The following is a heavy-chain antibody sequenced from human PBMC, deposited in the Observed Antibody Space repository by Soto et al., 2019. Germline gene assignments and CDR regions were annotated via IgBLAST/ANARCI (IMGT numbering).Heavy chain of an antibody. V-gene: IGHV3-30*03. Sequence: QLVESGGGVVQPGGSLTLSCAASGISLDSYAMNWVRQAPGKGFEWVAVMSYDGKNIYYRDSVKGRFTISKDESKNTLYLRLSSLTPEDTAMYYCARDYGALSADRIQFWGQGTQVTVSS. D-gene: IGHD3-10*01. CDR1: GISLDSYA. J-gene: IGHJ1*01. CDR3: ARDYGALSADRIQF. CDR2: MSYDGKNI.